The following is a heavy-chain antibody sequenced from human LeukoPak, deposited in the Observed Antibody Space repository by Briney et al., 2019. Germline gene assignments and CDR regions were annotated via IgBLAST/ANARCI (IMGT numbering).Heavy chain of an antibody. D-gene: IGHD6-19*01. Sequence: GGSLRLSCAASGFTFSSYTMSWVRQAPGKGLEWVSAVGSDGVNTAYADSVKGRFTISRDNSKNTLYLQLNSLRAEDTAVYYRAKGLVAGSQYFDYWGQGTLVTVSS. CDR1: GFTFSSYT. J-gene: IGHJ4*02. CDR2: VGSDGVNT. CDR3: AKGLVAGSQYFDY. V-gene: IGHV3-23*01.